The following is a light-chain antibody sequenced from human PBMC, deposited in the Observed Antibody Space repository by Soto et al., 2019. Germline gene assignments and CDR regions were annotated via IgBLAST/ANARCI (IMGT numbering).Light chain of an antibody. J-gene: IGKJ5*01. V-gene: IGKV3-20*01. CDR2: GAS. CDR1: QSVSSSY. CDR3: QQYGSSPIT. Sequence: EIVFTQSPGTLSLSPGEKITLSCRASQSVSSSYLAWYQQKPGQAPRLLMYGASSRATGIPDRFSGSGSGTDFALTISRLEPEDFAVYYCQQYGSSPITFGQ.